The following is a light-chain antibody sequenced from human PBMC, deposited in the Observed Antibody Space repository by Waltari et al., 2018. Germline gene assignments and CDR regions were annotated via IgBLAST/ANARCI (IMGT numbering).Light chain of an antibody. V-gene: IGKV2-28*01. CDR2: FGS. Sequence: DMVMTQSPLSMPVSHGETASRSSTSSQNLLHSTGYNYLYWYLQKPGQSPQLLIYFGSNRASGVPDRFSGSGSGTDFTLKISRVEAEDVGIYYCMQTLQTPGTFGQGTKLEIK. J-gene: IGKJ2*01. CDR1: QNLLHSTGYNY. CDR3: MQTLQTPGT.